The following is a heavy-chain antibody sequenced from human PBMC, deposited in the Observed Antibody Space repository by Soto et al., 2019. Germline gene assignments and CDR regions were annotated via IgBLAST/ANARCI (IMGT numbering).Heavy chain of an antibody. CDR2: IIPIFGTA. CDR1: GVTFSCYA. J-gene: IGHJ3*02. D-gene: IGHD2-15*01. V-gene: IGHV1-69*13. CDR3: ARVPSAGYCSGGSCYGDAFDI. Sequence: ASVKVSCKASGVTFSCYAISWVRQAPGQGLEWMGGIIPIFGTANYAQKFQGRVTITADESTSTAYMELSSLRSEDTAVYYCARVPSAGYCSGGSCYGDAFDIWGQGTMVTVSS.